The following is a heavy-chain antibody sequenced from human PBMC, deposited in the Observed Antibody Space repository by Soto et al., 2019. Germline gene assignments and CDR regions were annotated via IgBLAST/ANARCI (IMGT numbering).Heavy chain of an antibody. CDR2: ISDDSSRT. J-gene: IGHJ5*01. Sequence: EVQLLESGGGLVQPGGSLRLSCAASGFTFSSFEMSWVRQAPGRGLEWVSFISDDSSRTYYADAVKGRFTISRDNSKHTLYLQMNSLTAEDTAVYACVKGGWLDCWCQGALVTVSS. CDR1: GFTFSSFE. V-gene: IGHV3-23*01. D-gene: IGHD3-16*01. CDR3: VKGGWLDC.